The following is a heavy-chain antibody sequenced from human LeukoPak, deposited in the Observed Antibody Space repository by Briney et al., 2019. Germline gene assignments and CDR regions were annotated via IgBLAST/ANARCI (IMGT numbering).Heavy chain of an antibody. CDR3: ARLYCSGGTCYSDRGAFDI. D-gene: IGHD2-15*01. CDR1: GGSISSSSYY. Sequence: SETLSLTCTVSGGSISSSSYYWGWIRQPPGKGLEWIGTIYYSGTTYYNPSHKSRVTISVDTSKNQFSLKLSSVTAADTAVYYCARLYCSGGTCYSDRGAFDIWGQGTMVTVSS. V-gene: IGHV4-39*07. J-gene: IGHJ3*02. CDR2: IYYSGTT.